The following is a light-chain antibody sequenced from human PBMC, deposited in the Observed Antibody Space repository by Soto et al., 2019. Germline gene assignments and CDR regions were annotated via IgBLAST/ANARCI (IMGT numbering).Light chain of an antibody. Sequence: EIVLTQSPGTLALSPGERATLSCRASQSVSSSYLAWYQQKPGQAPRLLIYGPSSRATGIPDRFSGSGSGTDFTLAVSSLETEDFAVYYCQQYVSSPYTFGQGTKLEIK. J-gene: IGKJ2*01. V-gene: IGKV3-20*01. CDR3: QQYVSSPYT. CDR2: GPS. CDR1: QSVSSSY.